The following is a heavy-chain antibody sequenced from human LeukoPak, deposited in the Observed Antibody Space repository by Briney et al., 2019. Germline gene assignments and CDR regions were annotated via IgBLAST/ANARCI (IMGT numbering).Heavy chain of an antibody. CDR3: ARDSSGTQVFDL. CDR2: IYRDGST. V-gene: IGHV3-53*01. J-gene: IGHJ4*02. Sequence: GGSLRLSCAASAFIISDNFMNWDRQAPGKGLEWVSVIYRDGSTYYADSVKGRFTISRDNSKNTLYLQMNSLSAEDTAVYYCARDSSGTQVFDLWGPGTLVTVSS. D-gene: IGHD6-19*01. CDR1: AFIISDNF.